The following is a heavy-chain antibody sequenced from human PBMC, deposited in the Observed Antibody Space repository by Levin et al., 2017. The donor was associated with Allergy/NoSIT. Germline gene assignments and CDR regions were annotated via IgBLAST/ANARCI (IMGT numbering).Heavy chain of an antibody. Sequence: QPSETLSLTCAASGFSLSTYSMNWVRQAPGKGLEWVSYISSSSSSIFYADSVKGRFTISRDNAKNSLYLQMNTLRAEDSAVYYCARGDAYCGGDCYSRGWFDPWGQGTLVIVSS. CDR3: ARGDAYCGGDCYSRGWFDP. CDR2: ISSSSSSI. V-gene: IGHV3-48*01. D-gene: IGHD2-21*02. J-gene: IGHJ5*02. CDR1: GFSLSTYS.